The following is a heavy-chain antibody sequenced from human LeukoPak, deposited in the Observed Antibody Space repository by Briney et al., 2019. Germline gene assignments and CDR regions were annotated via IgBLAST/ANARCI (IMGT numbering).Heavy chain of an antibody. CDR2: INAGNGNT. Sequence: ASVKVSCKASGYTFTSYGISWVRQAPGQRLEWMGWINAGNGNTKYSQKFQGRVTITRDTSASTAYMELSSLRSEDTAVYYCARDSSSGYDYWGQGTLVTVSS. D-gene: IGHD6-19*01. J-gene: IGHJ4*02. CDR3: ARDSSSGYDY. V-gene: IGHV1-3*01. CDR1: GYTFTSYG.